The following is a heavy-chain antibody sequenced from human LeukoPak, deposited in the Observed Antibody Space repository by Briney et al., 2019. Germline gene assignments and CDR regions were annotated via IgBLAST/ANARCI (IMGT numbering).Heavy chain of an antibody. V-gene: IGHV3-74*01. CDR2: INTDGGTT. D-gene: IGHD3-16*02. CDR3: ARGSSLAYYVDV. CDR1: GFTFSNYA. J-gene: IGHJ6*03. Sequence: GGSLRLSCAASGFTFSNYAMTWVRQAPGKGLVWVSRINTDGGTTTYADSVKGRFTISRDNAKNTLYLQMNSLRAEDTAVYYCARGSSLAYYVDVWGKGTTVTVSS.